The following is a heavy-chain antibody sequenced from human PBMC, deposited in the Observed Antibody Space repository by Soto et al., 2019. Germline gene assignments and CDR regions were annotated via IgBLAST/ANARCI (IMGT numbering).Heavy chain of an antibody. J-gene: IGHJ3*02. CDR2: ISSISTI. D-gene: IGHD3-3*01. CDR1: GFTFSNYS. Sequence: GGSLRLSCAASGFTFSNYSMNWVRQAPGKGLEWVSYISSISTIYYADSVKGRLTISTNNAKNSLYLQKNSLSDEATADNSFAREEWKFHKLQDSMGIWGQGTMVTVSS. CDR3: AREEWKFHKLQDSMGI. V-gene: IGHV3-48*02.